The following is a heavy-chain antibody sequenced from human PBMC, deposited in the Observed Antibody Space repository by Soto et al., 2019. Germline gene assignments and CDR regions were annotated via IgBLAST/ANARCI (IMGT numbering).Heavy chain of an antibody. Sequence: SETLSLTCTVSGGSISSYYWSWIRQPPGKGLEWIGYIYYSGSTNYNPSLKSRVTISVDTSKNQFSLKLSSVTAADTAVYYCAREIGGSGYYYYYMDVWGKGTTVTVSS. V-gene: IGHV4-59*01. CDR3: AREIGGSGYYYYYMDV. D-gene: IGHD3-10*01. CDR1: GGSISSYY. CDR2: IYYSGST. J-gene: IGHJ6*03.